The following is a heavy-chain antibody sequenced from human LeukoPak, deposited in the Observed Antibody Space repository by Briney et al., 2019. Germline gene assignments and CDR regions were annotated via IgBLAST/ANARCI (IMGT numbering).Heavy chain of an antibody. J-gene: IGHJ3*02. CDR3: ARDPGGLLWFGELLYKDDAFDI. D-gene: IGHD3-10*01. Sequence: SETLSLTCTVSGGSISSGGYYWSWIRQHPGKGLEWIGYIYYSGSTYYNPSLKSRVTISVDTSKNQFSLKLSSVTAADTAVYYCARDPGGLLWFGELLYKDDAFDIWGQGTMVTVSS. V-gene: IGHV4-31*03. CDR2: IYYSGST. CDR1: GGSISSGGYY.